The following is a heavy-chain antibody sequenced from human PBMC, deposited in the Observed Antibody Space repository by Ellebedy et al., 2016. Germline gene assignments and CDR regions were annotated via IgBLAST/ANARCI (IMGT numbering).Heavy chain of an antibody. CDR1: GYSFSNYW. CDR2: IYPRDSDT. Sequence: KVSXKASGYSFSNYWIGWVRQMPGKGLEWMGVIYPRDSDTRYSQSFKGQITISADTYSSTAYLQWTSLKASDSAVYYCATYGGLDVWGKGTTVTVSS. CDR3: ATYGGLDV. J-gene: IGHJ6*04. V-gene: IGHV5-51*01. D-gene: IGHD2-21*01.